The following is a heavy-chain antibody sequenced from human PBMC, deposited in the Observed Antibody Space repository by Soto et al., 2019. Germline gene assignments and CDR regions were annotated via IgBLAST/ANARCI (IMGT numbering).Heavy chain of an antibody. CDR1: GFLMSNNGVS. V-gene: IGHV2-5*02. J-gene: IGHJ3*01. Sequence: QISLKESGPTLVKPTQTLTLTCTFSGFLMSNNGVSVGWIRQPPGKALEWLALIHSDDDKRYSPSLKSRLTITKDTSKNHVVLMMRNMDPVDTATYYFVGQRGNAFDFWGQGTMVTVSS. CDR2: IHSDDDK. D-gene: IGHD7-27*01. CDR3: VGQRGNAFDF.